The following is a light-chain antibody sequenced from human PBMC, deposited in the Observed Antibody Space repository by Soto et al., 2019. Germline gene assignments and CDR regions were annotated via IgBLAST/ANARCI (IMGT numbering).Light chain of an antibody. V-gene: IGKV3-15*01. CDR2: GAS. CDR3: QQYTNWPPWT. CDR1: QIVSSN. J-gene: IGKJ1*01. Sequence: EILMTQAPATLSVSPGERATLSCSAIQIVSSNLDWDQQKPGQDPRLLIYGASTRATGIPARASVSGFGTKFNINTSDLPSEYFAVYYCQQYTNWPPWTFGHGTKVEIK.